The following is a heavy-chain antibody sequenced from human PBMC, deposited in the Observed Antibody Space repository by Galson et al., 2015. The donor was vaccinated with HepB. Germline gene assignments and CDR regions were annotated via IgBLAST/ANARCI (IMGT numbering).Heavy chain of an antibody. V-gene: IGHV3-11*06. CDR2: ISSSSSYT. CDR1: GFTFSDYY. CDR3: ARAQSSGHFDY. J-gene: IGHJ4*02. Sequence: SLRLSCAASGFTFSDYYMSWIRQAPGKGLEWVSYISSSSSYTNYADSVKGRFTISRDNAKNSLYLQMNSLRAEDTAVYYCARAQSSGHFDYWGQGTLVTVSS. D-gene: IGHD3-22*01.